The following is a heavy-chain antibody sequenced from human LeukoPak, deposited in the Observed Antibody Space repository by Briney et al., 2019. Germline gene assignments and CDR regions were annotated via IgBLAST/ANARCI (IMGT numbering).Heavy chain of an antibody. CDR3: ARGAAPSVNMKVVP. CDR2: ISNSPSYI. Sequence: GGSLRLSCAASGFTFSSYPMNWVRQAPGKGPEWVSSISNSPSYIYYADSVKGRFTVSRDNAKNSVFLQMNSLRAEDTAVYYCARGAAPSVNMKVVPWGQGTRVTVSS. CDR1: GFTFSSYP. D-gene: IGHD3-22*01. J-gene: IGHJ5*02. V-gene: IGHV3-21*01.